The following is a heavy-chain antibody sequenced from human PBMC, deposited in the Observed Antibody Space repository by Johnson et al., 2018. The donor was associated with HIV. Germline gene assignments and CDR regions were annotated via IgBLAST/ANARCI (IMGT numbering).Heavy chain of an antibody. CDR2: IYNGTT. Sequence: EVQLVESGGGLIQPGGSLRLSCAASGFTVSSNYMSWVRQAPGKGLEWVSLIYNGTTFYADSVKGRFTIPRDNSKNTLYLQMNSLRAEDTAVYYCTRESTEAFDIWGQGTMVTVSS. CDR3: TRESTEAFDI. CDR1: GFTVSSNY. J-gene: IGHJ3*02. D-gene: IGHD1-14*01. V-gene: IGHV3-53*01.